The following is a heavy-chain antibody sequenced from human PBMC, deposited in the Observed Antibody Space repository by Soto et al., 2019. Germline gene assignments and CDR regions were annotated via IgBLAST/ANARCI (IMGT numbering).Heavy chain of an antibody. Sequence: ASVKVSCKASGGTFSSYAISWVRQAPGQGLEWMGGIIPIFGTANYAQKFQGRVTITADESTSTAYMELGSLRSEDTAVYYCARGRRIAAAGPLNWFDPWGQGTLVTVSS. J-gene: IGHJ5*02. CDR2: IIPIFGTA. D-gene: IGHD6-13*01. CDR1: GGTFSSYA. V-gene: IGHV1-69*13. CDR3: ARGRRIAAAGPLNWFDP.